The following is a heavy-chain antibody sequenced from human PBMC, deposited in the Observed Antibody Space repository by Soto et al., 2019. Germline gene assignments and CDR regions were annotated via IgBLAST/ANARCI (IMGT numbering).Heavy chain of an antibody. CDR3: AKATATGGGAFDI. V-gene: IGHV3-23*01. J-gene: IGHJ3*02. CDR1: GFICSSYD. D-gene: IGHD2-8*02. CDR2: ILVDGRT. Sequence: GGSLRLSCAASGFICSSYDMSWVRQAPGKGLEWVSTILVDGRTFYVDSVKGRFTISRDSSQNTVYLQMNSLTAGDTALYYCAKATATGGGAFDICGQGTMVTVS.